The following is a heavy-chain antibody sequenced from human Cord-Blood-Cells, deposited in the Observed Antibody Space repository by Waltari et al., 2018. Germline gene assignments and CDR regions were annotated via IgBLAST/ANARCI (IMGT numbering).Heavy chain of an antibody. V-gene: IGHV1-18*01. CDR3: ARDLFQRLSESSSSGY. Sequence: QVQLVQSGAEVKKPGASVKVSCKASGYTFTSYGISWVRQAPGQGLEWMGWISAYNGNKNYAQKLQGRFTMTTDTSTSTAYMELRSLRSDDTAVYYCARDLFQRLSESSSSGYWGQGTLVTVSS. CDR1: GYTFTSYG. J-gene: IGHJ4*02. CDR2: ISAYNGNK. D-gene: IGHD6-6*01.